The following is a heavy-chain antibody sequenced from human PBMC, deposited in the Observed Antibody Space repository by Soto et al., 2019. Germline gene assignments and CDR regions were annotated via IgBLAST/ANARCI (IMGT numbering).Heavy chain of an antibody. D-gene: IGHD1-26*01. V-gene: IGHV1-69*01. Sequence: QVQLVQSGAEVKKPGSSVKVSCKASGGTFSSYSINWVRHAPGQGLEWMGEIIPSFGTANYAQKFQGRVTITADESTSTAYMELSSLRSEDTVVYYCARNGGRHSGGIDYCGQGTLVTVSS. CDR1: GGTFSSYS. CDR2: IIPSFGTA. J-gene: IGHJ4*02. CDR3: ARNGGRHSGGIDY.